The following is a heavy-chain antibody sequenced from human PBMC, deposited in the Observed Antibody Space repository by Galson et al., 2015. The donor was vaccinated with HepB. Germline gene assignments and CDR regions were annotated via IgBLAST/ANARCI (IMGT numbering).Heavy chain of an antibody. Sequence: SLRLSCAASGFTFINAWMSWVRQAPGKGLEWVGRIKSKTDGGTTDYAAPVKGRFTISRDDSQNTLYLQMNSLQNEDTAVYYCTTDFHNNFRRYYFYYWGQGTLVTVSS. J-gene: IGHJ4*02. V-gene: IGHV3-15*01. CDR3: TTDFHNNFRRYYFYY. D-gene: IGHD5-24*01. CDR2: IKSKTDGGTT. CDR1: GFTFINAW.